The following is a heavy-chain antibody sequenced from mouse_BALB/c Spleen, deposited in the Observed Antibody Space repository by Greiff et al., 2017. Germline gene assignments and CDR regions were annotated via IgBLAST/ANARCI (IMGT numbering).Heavy chain of an antibody. J-gene: IGHJ2*01. D-gene: IGHD2-3*01. CDR2: IWGDGST. V-gene: IGHV2-6-7*01. Sequence: QVQLKESGPGLVAPSQSLSITCTVSGFSLTGYGVNWVRQPPGKGLEWLGMIWGDGSTDYNSALKSRLSISKDNSKSQVFLKMNSLQTDDTARYYCARGPLYVGFDYWGQGTTLTVSS. CDR3: ARGPLYVGFDY. CDR1: GFSLTGYG.